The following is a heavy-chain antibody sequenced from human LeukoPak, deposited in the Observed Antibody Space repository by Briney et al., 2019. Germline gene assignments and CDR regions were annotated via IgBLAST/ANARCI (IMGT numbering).Heavy chain of an antibody. CDR1: GGSISPYY. CDR3: ARVRRPMATMYYFDY. CDR2: VLYSGST. Sequence: PSETLSLTCTVSGGSISPYYWSWIRQPPGKGLEWVGEVLYSGSTNYNPSLKSRVSISLDKSKNQFSLKLHSMSAADTAVYYCARVRRPMATMYYFDYWGQGTLVTVSS. D-gene: IGHD5-24*01. J-gene: IGHJ4*02. V-gene: IGHV4-59*08.